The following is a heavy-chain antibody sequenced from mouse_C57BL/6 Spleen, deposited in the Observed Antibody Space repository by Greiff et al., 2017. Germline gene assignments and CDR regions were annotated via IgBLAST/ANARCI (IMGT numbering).Heavy chain of an antibody. D-gene: IGHD1-1*01. CDR3: ARRGYGRRDWYFDV. Sequence: DVKLVESGGGLVKPGGSLKLSCAASGFTFSDYGMHWVRQAPGKGLEWVAYISRGSSTTYYADTVKGRFTISKDNAKNTLFLQMTSLRSGGSAMYYCARRGYGRRDWYFDVWGTGTTVTVSS. J-gene: IGHJ1*03. V-gene: IGHV5-17*01. CDR1: GFTFSDYG. CDR2: ISRGSSTT.